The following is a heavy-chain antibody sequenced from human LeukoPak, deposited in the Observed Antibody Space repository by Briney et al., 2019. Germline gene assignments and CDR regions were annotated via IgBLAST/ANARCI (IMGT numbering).Heavy chain of an antibody. CDR3: ARGLQSLGYFDY. CDR2: IYHSGST. V-gene: IGHV4-38-2*01. J-gene: IGHJ4*02. D-gene: IGHD4-11*01. CDR1: GYSISSGYY. Sequence: PSETLSLTCAVSGYSISSGYYWGWIRQPPGKGLEWIGSIYHSGSTYYNPSLKSRVTISVDTSKNQFSLKLSSVTAADTAVYYCARGLQSLGYFDYWGQGTLVTLSS.